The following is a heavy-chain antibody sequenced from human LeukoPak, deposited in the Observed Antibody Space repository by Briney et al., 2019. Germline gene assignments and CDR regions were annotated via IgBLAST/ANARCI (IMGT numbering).Heavy chain of an antibody. J-gene: IGHJ4*02. D-gene: IGHD6-6*01. V-gene: IGHV4-30-4*01. CDR2: IYYSGST. Sequence: SQTLSLTCTVSGGSISSGDYYWSWIRQPPGKGLEWIGYIYYSGSTYYNPSLKSRVTISVDTSKNQFSLKLSSVTAADTAVYYCARLGGIAARPGFDYWGQGTLVTVSS. CDR3: ARLGGIAARPGFDY. CDR1: GGSISSGDYY.